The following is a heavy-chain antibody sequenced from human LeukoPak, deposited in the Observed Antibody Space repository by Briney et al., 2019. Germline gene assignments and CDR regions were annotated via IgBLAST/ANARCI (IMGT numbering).Heavy chain of an antibody. CDR2: ISSSSTTI. CDR3: ARGPYKDFWSGYSDY. J-gene: IGHJ4*02. D-gene: IGHD3-3*01. V-gene: IGHV3-48*01. CDR1: GFTFSSYS. Sequence: GGSLRLSCSASGFTFSSYSMDWVRQAPGKGLEWVSYISSSSTTIYYADSVKGRFTISRDNAKNSLYLQMNSLRVADTAVYYCARGPYKDFWSGYSDYWGQGTLVTVSS.